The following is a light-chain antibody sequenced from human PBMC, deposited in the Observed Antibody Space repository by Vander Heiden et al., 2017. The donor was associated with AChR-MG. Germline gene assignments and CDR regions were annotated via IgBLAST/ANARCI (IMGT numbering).Light chain of an antibody. J-gene: IGLJ3*02. CDR3: CSYAGSSTLWV. Sequence: QSALTQPDSVSGSPGQSITISCTGTSSDVGSYNLVSWYQQHPGKAPKLMIYEVSKRPSGVSNRSSGSKSGNTASLTISGLQAEDEADYYCCSYAGSSTLWVFGGGTKLTVL. CDR2: EVS. CDR1: SSDVGSYNL. V-gene: IGLV2-23*02.